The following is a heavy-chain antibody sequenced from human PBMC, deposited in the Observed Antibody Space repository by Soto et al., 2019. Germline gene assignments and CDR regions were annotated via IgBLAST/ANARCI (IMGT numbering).Heavy chain of an antibody. CDR1: GFTFSRYV. CDR3: AKDYRPLGYCISSSWYSGVMDV. Sequence: QVQLVESGGGVVQPGRSLRLSCAASGFTFSRYVMHWVRQAPGKGLEWVAVISYAGSNKYYADSVKGRFTISRDNSKNTLYLQMNSLSAEDTAVYSCAKDYRPLGYCISSSWYSGVMDVCGEGTTVTVSS. J-gene: IGHJ6*04. D-gene: IGHD2-2*01. CDR2: ISYAGSNK. V-gene: IGHV3-30*18.